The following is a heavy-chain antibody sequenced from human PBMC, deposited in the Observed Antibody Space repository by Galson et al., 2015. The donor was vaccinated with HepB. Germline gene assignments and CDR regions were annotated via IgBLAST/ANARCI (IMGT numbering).Heavy chain of an antibody. D-gene: IGHD3-3*01. Sequence: QSGAEVKKPGESLRISCKGSGYSFTTYWINWVRQMPGKGLEWMGRIDLRDSYTNYSPSFQGHVTISADQSLNTAYLQWSSLKASDTAMYYCAREKVMIRALSYYTMDVWGQGTTVTVSS. J-gene: IGHJ6*02. V-gene: IGHV5-10-1*01. CDR2: IDLRDSYT. CDR1: GYSFTTYW. CDR3: AREKVMIRALSYYTMDV.